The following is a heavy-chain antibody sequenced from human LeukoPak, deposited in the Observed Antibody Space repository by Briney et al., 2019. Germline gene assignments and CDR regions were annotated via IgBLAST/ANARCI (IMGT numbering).Heavy chain of an antibody. V-gene: IGHV4-4*02. CDR1: GGSITNTNY. CDR3: ARGRGHSPGTVVTLPGSDY. J-gene: IGHJ4*02. D-gene: IGHD4-23*01. Sequence: SETLSLTCGVSGGSITNTNYWTWVRQPPGKGLEWIGEVNLQGSTNYNPSLMGRVAISVDTSENHISLQLTSVTAADTAVYYCARGRGHSPGTVVTLPGSDYWGQGTLVTVSS. CDR2: VNLQGST.